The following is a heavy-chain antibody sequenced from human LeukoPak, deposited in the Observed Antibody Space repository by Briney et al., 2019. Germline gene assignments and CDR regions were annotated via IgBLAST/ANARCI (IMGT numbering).Heavy chain of an antibody. V-gene: IGHV3-23*01. J-gene: IGHJ4*02. CDR2: ISGSGGTT. Sequence: GGSLRLSCAASGFTFSSYAMSWVRQAPGKGLEWVSAISGSGGTTYYADSVKGRFTISRDNSKNTLYLQMNSLRAEDTAVYYCARLWFGEREYYFDYWGQGTLVTVSS. CDR1: GFTFSSYA. CDR3: ARLWFGEREYYFDY. D-gene: IGHD3-10*01.